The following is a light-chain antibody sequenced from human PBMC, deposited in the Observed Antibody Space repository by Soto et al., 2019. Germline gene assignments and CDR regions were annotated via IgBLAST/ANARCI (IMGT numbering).Light chain of an antibody. CDR3: SSYTNINTRACV. V-gene: IGLV2-14*01. CDR2: EVT. CDR1: DSDIGGYNY. Sequence: QSALTQPASVSGSPGQSITISCTGTDSDIGGYNYVSWYQHHPGKAPKLMIYEVTNRPSGVSNRFSGSKSGNTASLTISGLQAEDEADYYCSSYTNINTRACVFGTGTKVTVL. J-gene: IGLJ1*01.